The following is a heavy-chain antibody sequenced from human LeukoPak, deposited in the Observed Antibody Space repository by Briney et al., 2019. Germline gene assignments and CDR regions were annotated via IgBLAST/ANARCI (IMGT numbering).Heavy chain of an antibody. V-gene: IGHV4-4*07. J-gene: IGHJ3*02. D-gene: IGHD3-22*01. CDR1: GGSISSYY. Sequence: PSETLSLTCTVSGGSISSYYWSWIRQPAGKGLEWIGRIYTSGSTNYNPSLKSRVTMSVDTSKNQFSLKLSSATAADTAVYYCATRGDYSDTSGNSYDALDIWGQGTMVTVSS. CDR3: ATRGDYSDTSGNSYDALDI. CDR2: IYTSGST.